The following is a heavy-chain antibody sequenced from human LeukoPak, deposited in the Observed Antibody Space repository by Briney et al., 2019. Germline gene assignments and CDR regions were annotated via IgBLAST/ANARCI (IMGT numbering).Heavy chain of an antibody. J-gene: IGHJ5*02. V-gene: IGHV4-38-2*01. CDR2: IYHSGST. Sequence: SETLSLTCAVFDYSISSGYYWGWIRQSPGKGLEWIGSIYHSGSTYDNPSLKSRVTISVDTSKNRFSLKLSSVTAADTAVYYCARGTLGYGSGNWFDPWGQGTLVTVSS. D-gene: IGHD3-10*01. CDR1: DYSISSGYY. CDR3: ARGTLGYGSGNWFDP.